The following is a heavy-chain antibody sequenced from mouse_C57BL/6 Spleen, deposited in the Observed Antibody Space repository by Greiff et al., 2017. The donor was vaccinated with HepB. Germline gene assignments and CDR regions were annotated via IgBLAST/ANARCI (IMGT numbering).Heavy chain of an antibody. CDR3: ASPYYGSSFSGFYAMDY. V-gene: IGHV1-64*01. Sequence: QVQLQQPGAELVKPGASVKLSCKASGYTFTSYWMHWVKQRPGQGLEWIGMIHPNSGSTNYNEKFKSKATLTVDKSSSTAYMQLSSLTSEDSAVYYCASPYYGSSFSGFYAMDYWGQGTSVTVSS. CDR2: IHPNSGST. J-gene: IGHJ4*01. D-gene: IGHD1-1*01. CDR1: GYTFTSYW.